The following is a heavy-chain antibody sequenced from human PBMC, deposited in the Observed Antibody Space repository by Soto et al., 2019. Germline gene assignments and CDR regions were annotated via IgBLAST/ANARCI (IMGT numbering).Heavy chain of an antibody. CDR3: LRNLVVTPDSVWFDP. CDR1: GFTFTNYW. CDR2: ISSDGTYI. J-gene: IGHJ5*02. Sequence: EVQLVESGGGLVQPGGSLRLSCVVSGFTFTNYWMHWVRQAPGKGLVWVSRISSDGTYIQYGDSVRGRFTISRDNAKNTVYLQMNSLRAEDTAVYYCLRNLVVTPDSVWFDPWGQGTLVTVSS. V-gene: IGHV3-74*03. D-gene: IGHD2-2*01.